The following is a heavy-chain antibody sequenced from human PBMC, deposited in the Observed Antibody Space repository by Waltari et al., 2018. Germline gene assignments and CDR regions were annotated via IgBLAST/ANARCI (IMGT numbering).Heavy chain of an antibody. D-gene: IGHD1-20*01. CDR3: ARVITGTRRSFGY. CDR2: IIPIFGTA. Sequence: QVQLVQSGAEVKKPGSSVKVSCKASGGTFSSYAIRWGRQSPGQGLEWMGGIIPIFGTANYAQKFQGRVTITADESTSTAYMELSSLRSEDTAVYYCARVITGTRRSFGYWGQGTLVTVSS. CDR1: GGTFSSYA. J-gene: IGHJ4*02. V-gene: IGHV1-69*13.